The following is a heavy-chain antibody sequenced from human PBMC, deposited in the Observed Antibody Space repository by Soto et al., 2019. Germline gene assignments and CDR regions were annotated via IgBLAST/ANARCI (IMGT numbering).Heavy chain of an antibody. D-gene: IGHD2-15*01. CDR1: GDSISSGTNF. V-gene: IGHV4-30-4*01. CDR2: IHHSGTT. J-gene: IGHJ6*02. CDR3: ARPGGYCRGPSGSLFYYSALDV. Sequence: QVQLQESGPGLVKPSQTLSLTCTVSGDSISSGTNFWSWIRQPPGKALEWMGFIHHSGTTFYNPSSKSGVMISGDTPENKISLKMPSLTAADRAVYYCARPGGYCRGPSGSLFYYSALDVWGQGTKVSVPS.